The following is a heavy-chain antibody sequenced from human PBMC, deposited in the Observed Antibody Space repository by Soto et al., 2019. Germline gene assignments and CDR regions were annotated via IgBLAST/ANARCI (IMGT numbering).Heavy chain of an antibody. D-gene: IGHD3-3*01. Sequence: ASVKVSCKASGYTFTSYGISWVRQAPGQGLEWMGWISAYNGNTNYAQKLQGRVTMTTDTSTNTAYMELRSLRSDGTAVYYCARFDVRGITIFDYWGQGTLVTVSS. J-gene: IGHJ4*02. CDR2: ISAYNGNT. V-gene: IGHV1-18*01. CDR3: ARFDVRGITIFDY. CDR1: GYTFTSYG.